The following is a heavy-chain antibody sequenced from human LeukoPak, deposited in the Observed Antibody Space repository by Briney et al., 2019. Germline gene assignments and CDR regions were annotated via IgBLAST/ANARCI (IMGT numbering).Heavy chain of an antibody. Sequence: GASVKVSCKASGYTFTSYGISWVRQAPGQGLEWMGRISAYNGKTNYAQKLQGRVTMTTDTSTSTAYMELRSLRSDDTAVYYCARAPMYSSGWYGIDYWGQGTLVTVSS. J-gene: IGHJ4*02. CDR1: GYTFTSYG. CDR2: ISAYNGKT. CDR3: ARAPMYSSGWYGIDY. V-gene: IGHV1-18*01. D-gene: IGHD6-19*01.